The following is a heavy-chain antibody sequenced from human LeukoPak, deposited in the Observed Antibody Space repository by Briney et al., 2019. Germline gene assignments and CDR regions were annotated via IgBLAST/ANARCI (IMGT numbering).Heavy chain of an antibody. Sequence: SGGSLRLSCAASGFTFSSYAMSWVRQAPGKGLEWVSGISDSGGRTYYADSVKGRFTISRDNSKNTLYLQMNSLRAGETAVYYCAKTGGGRYSWGQGTLVTVSS. V-gene: IGHV3-23*01. D-gene: IGHD3-10*01. J-gene: IGHJ5*02. CDR1: GFTFSSYA. CDR3: AKTGGGRYS. CDR2: ISDSGGRT.